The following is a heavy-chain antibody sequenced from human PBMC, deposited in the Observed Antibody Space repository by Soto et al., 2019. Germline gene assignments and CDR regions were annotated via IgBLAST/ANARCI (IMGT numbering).Heavy chain of an antibody. V-gene: IGHV3-30-3*01. D-gene: IGHD2-2*01. CDR3: ARDGGIVVVPAATGYYYGMDV. CDR1: GFTFISYA. CDR2: ISYDGSNK. J-gene: IGHJ6*02. Sequence: GGSLRLSCAASGFTFISYAMHWVRQAPGKGLEWVAVISYDGSNKYYADSVKGRFTISRDNSKNTLYLQMNSLRAEDTAVYYCARDGGIVVVPAATGYYYGMDVWGQGTTVTVSS.